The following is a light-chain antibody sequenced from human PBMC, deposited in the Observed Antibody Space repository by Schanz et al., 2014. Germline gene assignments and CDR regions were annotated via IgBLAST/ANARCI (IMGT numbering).Light chain of an antibody. V-gene: IGLV8-61*01. Sequence: QTVVTQEPSFSVSPGGTVTLSCAWSSGSVSSSYYPSWYQQTPGQAPRTLIYNTNTRSFGVPERFSGSIVGNKAVLTITGAQADDECDYYCVLYLGNDWVFGGGTKLTVL. CDR2: NTN. CDR1: SGSVSSSYY. J-gene: IGLJ3*02. CDR3: VLYLGNDWV.